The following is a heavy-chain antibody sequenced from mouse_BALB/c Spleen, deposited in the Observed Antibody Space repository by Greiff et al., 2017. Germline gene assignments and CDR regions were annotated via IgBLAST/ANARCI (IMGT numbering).Heavy chain of an antibody. J-gene: IGHJ2*01. CDR3: ARYSELGRDYFDY. Sequence: EVHLVESGGGLVKPGGSLKLSCAASGFTFSSYTMSWVRQTPEKRLEWVATISSGGGNTYYPDSVKGRFTISRDNAKNNLYLQMSSLRSEDTALYYCARYSELGRDYFDYWGQGNTLTVSS. D-gene: IGHD4-1*01. CDR1: GFTFSSYT. CDR2: ISSGGGNT. V-gene: IGHV5-9*03.